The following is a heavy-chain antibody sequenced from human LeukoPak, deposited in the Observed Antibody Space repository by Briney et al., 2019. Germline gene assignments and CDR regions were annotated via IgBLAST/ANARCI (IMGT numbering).Heavy chain of an antibody. J-gene: IGHJ4*02. Sequence: ASVKVSCKASGGTFSSYAISWVRQAPGQGLEWMGRIIPILGIANYAQKFQGRVTITADKSTSTAYMELSSLRSEDTAVYYCAREYCSGGSCYLDYWGQGTLVTVSS. CDR2: IIPILGIA. CDR3: AREYCSGGSCYLDY. V-gene: IGHV1-69*04. CDR1: GGTFSSYA. D-gene: IGHD2-15*01.